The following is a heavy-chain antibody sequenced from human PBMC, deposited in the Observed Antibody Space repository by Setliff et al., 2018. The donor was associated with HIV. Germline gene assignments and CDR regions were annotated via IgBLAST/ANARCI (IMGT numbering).Heavy chain of an antibody. Sequence: SETLSLTCTVSGVSTSIHYWVWIRQPAGRGLEWIGRIHTSDTTRYNPSLQSRVAMSVDTSKNQFSLKLTSVSAADTAVYYCARGVAAAGMLMDVWGKGTMVTVSS. J-gene: IGHJ6*03. CDR3: ARGVAAAGMLMDV. V-gene: IGHV4-4*07. CDR1: GVSTSIHY. D-gene: IGHD6-13*01. CDR2: IHTSDTT.